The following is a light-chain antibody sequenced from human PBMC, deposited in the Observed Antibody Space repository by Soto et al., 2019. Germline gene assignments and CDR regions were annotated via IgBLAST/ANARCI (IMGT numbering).Light chain of an antibody. CDR3: QKYNDYSYI. Sequence: DIQMTQSPSTLSASIGDRVTITCRASQSISSWLAWYQQKPGRAPKLLIYKASTLESGVPSRFSGTGSGTEFTLTISSLQPDDFATYYCQKYNDYSYIFGQGTKLEIK. CDR1: QSISSW. V-gene: IGKV1-5*03. J-gene: IGKJ2*01. CDR2: KAS.